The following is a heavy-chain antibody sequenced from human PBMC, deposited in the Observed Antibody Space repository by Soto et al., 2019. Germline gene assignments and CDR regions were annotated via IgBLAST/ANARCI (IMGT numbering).Heavy chain of an antibody. CDR1: GGSIGSSNR. Sequence: QVQLQESGPGLVKPSGTLSLTCAVSGGSIGSSNRWSWVRQPPGKGLEWIGEIYDSGSTNYNPSLKSRVTISLDKSKNQFSLKLSSVTAADTAVYYCARLKTYDILNKSDYWGQGSLVTVSS. V-gene: IGHV4-4*02. J-gene: IGHJ4*02. CDR3: ARLKTYDILNKSDY. CDR2: IYDSGST. D-gene: IGHD3-9*01.